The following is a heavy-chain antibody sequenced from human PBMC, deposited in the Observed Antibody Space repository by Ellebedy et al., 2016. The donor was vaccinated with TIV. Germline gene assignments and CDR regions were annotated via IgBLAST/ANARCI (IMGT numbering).Heavy chain of an antibody. J-gene: IGHJ4*02. CDR2: IYYSGST. CDR3: ARDFRNSSGWQFDY. Sequence: MPSETLSLTCTVSGGSIRSYYWSWIRQPPGKGLEWIGYIYYSGSTNYKTSLKSRVTISVDTSKNQFSLKLSSVTAADTAVYYCARDFRNSSGWQFDYWGQGTLVTVSS. D-gene: IGHD6-19*01. CDR1: GGSIRSYY. V-gene: IGHV4-59*01.